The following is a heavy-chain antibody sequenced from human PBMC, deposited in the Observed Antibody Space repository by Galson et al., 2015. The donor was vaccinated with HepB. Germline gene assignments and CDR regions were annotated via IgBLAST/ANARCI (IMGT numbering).Heavy chain of an antibody. D-gene: IGHD1-7*01. CDR1: GFSLSTSGVG. CDR2: IYWDDDK. V-gene: IGHV2-5*02. Sequence: PALVKPTPTLTLTCTFSGFSLSTSGVGVGWIRQPPGKALECLGLIYWDDDKRYSPSLKSRLTITKDTSKNQVVLTMTNMDPVDTATYYCAHRTGTTRFDYWGQGTLVTVSS. J-gene: IGHJ4*02. CDR3: AHRTGTTRFDY.